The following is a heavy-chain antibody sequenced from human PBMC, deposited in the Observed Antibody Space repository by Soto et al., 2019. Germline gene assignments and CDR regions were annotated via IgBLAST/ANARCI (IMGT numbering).Heavy chain of an antibody. CDR1: GSTFSSYA. J-gene: IGHJ4*02. CDR2: IIPIFGTA. V-gene: IGHV1-69*13. CDR3: ARPNQETYYDFWSGYYPLHYFDY. Sequence: GASVKVSCKASGSTFSSYAISWVRQAPGQGLEWMGGIIPIFGTANYAQKFQGRVTITADGSTSTAYMELSSLRSEDTAVYYCARPNQETYYDFWSGYYPLHYFDYWGQGTLVTVSS. D-gene: IGHD3-3*01.